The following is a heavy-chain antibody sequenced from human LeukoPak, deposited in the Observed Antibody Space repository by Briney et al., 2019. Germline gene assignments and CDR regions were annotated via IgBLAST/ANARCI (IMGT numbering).Heavy chain of an antibody. V-gene: IGHV3-23*01. CDR2: ISGSGGST. CDR1: GFTFSSYA. J-gene: IGHJ4*02. Sequence: GGSLRLSCAASGFTFSSYAMSWVRQAPGKGLEWVSAISGSGGSTYYADSVKGRFTISRDNSKNTLYLQMNSLRAEDTAVYYCAKDEGYCSSTSCYPESYWGQGTLVTVSS. CDR3: AKDEGYCSSTSCYPESY. D-gene: IGHD2-2*01.